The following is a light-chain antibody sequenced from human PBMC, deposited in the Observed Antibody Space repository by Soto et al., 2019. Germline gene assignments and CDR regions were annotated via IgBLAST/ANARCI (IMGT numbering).Light chain of an antibody. Sequence: TQPASVSGSPGQSITISCTGTSSDVGGYDYVSWYQLHPGKAPKLMVFEVSNRPSGVSYRFSGSKSGNTASLTISGLQAEDEADYFCSSYSISTAYLFGTGTKVTV. CDR2: EVS. V-gene: IGLV2-14*01. J-gene: IGLJ1*01. CDR1: SSDVGGYDY. CDR3: SSYSISTAYL.